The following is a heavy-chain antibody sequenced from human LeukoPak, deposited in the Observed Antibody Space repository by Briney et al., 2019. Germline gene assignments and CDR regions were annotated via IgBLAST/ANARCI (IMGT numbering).Heavy chain of an antibody. CDR1: GYTFTSYD. D-gene: IGHD3-10*01. Sequence: ASVKVSCKASGYTFTSYDINWVRQATGQGLEWMGWMNPNSGNTGYAQKFQGRVTMTRNTSISTAYMELSSLRSEDTAVYYCARGHSGSGSYRLGYWGQGTLVTVSS. CDR3: ARGHSGSGSYRLGY. CDR2: MNPNSGNT. V-gene: IGHV1-8*01. J-gene: IGHJ4*02.